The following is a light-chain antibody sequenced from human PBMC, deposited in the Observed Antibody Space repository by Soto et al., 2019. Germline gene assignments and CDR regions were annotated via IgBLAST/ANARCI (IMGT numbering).Light chain of an antibody. CDR2: DVS. J-gene: IGLJ1*01. V-gene: IGLV2-14*01. CDR1: SSDVGGYDY. Sequence: QSVLTHPASVSGSPGQSITISCTGTSSDVGGYDYVSWYQQHPGKAPKLVIYDVSNRPSGVSDRFSGSKSGNTASLTISGLQAEDEADYYCNSYTSSSTLVFGTGTKVTVL. CDR3: NSYTSSSTLV.